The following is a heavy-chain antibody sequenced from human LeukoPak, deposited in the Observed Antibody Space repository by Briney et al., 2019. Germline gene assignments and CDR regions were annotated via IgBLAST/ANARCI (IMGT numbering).Heavy chain of an antibody. J-gene: IGHJ6*03. CDR3: ARHVPSYYYDYHIDV. CDR1: RGSISYYY. CDR2: IYTGGKT. Sequence: PSETLSLTCTVSRGSISYYYWSWLRQPPGKGLEWIGYIYTGGKTNYKPSLKSRGTISVDTPKKQFSRNWRAVRGATTAVFYCARHVPSYYYDYHIDVCGKGTPVTVSS. V-gene: IGHV4-4*09.